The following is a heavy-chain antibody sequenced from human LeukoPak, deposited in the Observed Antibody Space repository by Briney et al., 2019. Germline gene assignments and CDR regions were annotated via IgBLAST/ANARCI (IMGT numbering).Heavy chain of an antibody. J-gene: IGHJ4*02. CDR2: IYSGGST. V-gene: IGHV3-66*02. Sequence: GGSLRLFCAASGFTVRSNYMSWVRQAPGKGLEWVLVIYSGGSTYYADSVKGRFTISRDNSKNTLYLQMNSLRAEDTAVYYCARDRYTYYFDYWGQGTLVTVSS. D-gene: IGHD3-16*02. CDR3: ARDRYTYYFDY. CDR1: GFTVRSNY.